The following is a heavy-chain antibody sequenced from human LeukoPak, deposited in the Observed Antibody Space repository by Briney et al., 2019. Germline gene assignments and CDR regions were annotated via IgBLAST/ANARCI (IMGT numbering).Heavy chain of an antibody. J-gene: IGHJ6*02. CDR1: GYTFTSYV. V-gene: IGHV1-18*01. D-gene: IGHD3-3*01. CDR3: ARSELITIFGALEDNYYYYGMDV. Sequence: ASVKVSCKASGYTFTSYVISCVRQAPGQGLEWMEWISAYNGNTNYAQKLQGRVTMTTDTSTSTAYMELRSLRSDDTAVYYCARSELITIFGALEDNYYYYGMDVWGQGTTVTVSS. CDR2: ISAYNGNT.